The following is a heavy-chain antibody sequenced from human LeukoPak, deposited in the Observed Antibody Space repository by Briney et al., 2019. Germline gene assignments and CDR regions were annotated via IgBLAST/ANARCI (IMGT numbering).Heavy chain of an antibody. CDR1: GYTFTSYD. D-gene: IGHD2-8*01. CDR3: ARGYAVGGLFDP. J-gene: IGHJ5*02. CDR2: MNPNSGNT. Sequence: ASVKVSCKASGYTFTSYDINWVRQATGQGLEWMGWMNPNSGNTGYAQKFQGRVTITADESTSTAYMELSSLRSEDTAVYYCARGYAVGGLFDPWGQGTLVTVSS. V-gene: IGHV1-8*01.